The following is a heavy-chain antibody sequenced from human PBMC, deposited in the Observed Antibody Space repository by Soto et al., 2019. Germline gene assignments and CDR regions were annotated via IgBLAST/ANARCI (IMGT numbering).Heavy chain of an antibody. CDR2: ISGSGGST. J-gene: IGHJ6*02. V-gene: IGHV3-23*01. CDR1: GFTFSSYA. CDR3: AKLDVDIQGIDGMDV. D-gene: IGHD2-2*03. Sequence: GGSLRLSCAASGFTFSSYAMSWVRQAPGKGLEWVSAISGSGGSTYYADSVKGRFTISRDNSKNTLYLQMNSLRAEDTAVYYCAKLDVDIQGIDGMDVWGQGTTVTVSS.